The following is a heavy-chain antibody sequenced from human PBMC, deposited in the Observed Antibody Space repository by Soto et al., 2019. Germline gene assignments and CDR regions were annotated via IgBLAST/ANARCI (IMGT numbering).Heavy chain of an antibody. Sequence: GGSLRLSCAASGFTFSSYGMHCVRQAPGKGLEWLAVISYDGSNKYYADSVKGRFTIARDNSKNTLYLRMNNLRAEDTAVYYCAKDSGYPSNIDYGGQGTLVTVSS. CDR2: ISYDGSNK. CDR3: AKDSGYPSNIDY. D-gene: IGHD6-13*01. CDR1: GFTFSSYG. J-gene: IGHJ4*02. V-gene: IGHV3-30*18.